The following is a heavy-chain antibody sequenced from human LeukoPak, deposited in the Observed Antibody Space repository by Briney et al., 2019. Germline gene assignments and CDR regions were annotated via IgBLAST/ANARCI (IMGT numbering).Heavy chain of an antibody. CDR2: IYTSGST. J-gene: IGHJ6*03. Sequence: PSQTLSLTCTVSGGSISNGSYYWSWIRQPAGKGLEWIGRIYTSGSTTYNPSLKSRVTISVATSKNQFSLKLSSVTAADTAVYYCARALYQPATSYYYYYYMDVWGKGTTVTVSS. CDR3: ARALYQPATSYYYYYYMDV. CDR1: GGSISNGSYY. D-gene: IGHD2-2*01. V-gene: IGHV4-61*02.